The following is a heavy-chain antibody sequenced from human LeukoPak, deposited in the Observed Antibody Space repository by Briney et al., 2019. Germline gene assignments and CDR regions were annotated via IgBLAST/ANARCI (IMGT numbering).Heavy chain of an antibody. D-gene: IGHD3-9*01. Sequence: PGGSLRLSCAASGFTFSSYAMSWVRQAPGKGLEWVSAISGSGGSIYYADSVKGRFTISRDNSKNTLYLQMNSLRAEDTAVYYCANHPAYYDILTGYRYHYFDYWGQGTLVTVSS. V-gene: IGHV3-23*01. CDR1: GFTFSSYA. CDR2: ISGSGGSI. J-gene: IGHJ4*02. CDR3: ANHPAYYDILTGYRYHYFDY.